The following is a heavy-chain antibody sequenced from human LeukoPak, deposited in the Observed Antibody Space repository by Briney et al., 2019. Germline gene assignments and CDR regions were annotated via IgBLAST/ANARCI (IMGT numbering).Heavy chain of an antibody. CDR3: AKDWRHYGDYVGWFDP. D-gene: IGHD4-17*01. V-gene: IGHV3-23*01. Sequence: PGGSLRLSCAASGFAFSSHGMNWVRQAPGKGLEWVSAISGSGGSTYYADSVKGRFTISRDNSKNTLYLQMNSLRAEDTAVYYCAKDWRHYGDYVGWFDPWGQGTLVTVSS. J-gene: IGHJ5*02. CDR1: GFAFSSHG. CDR2: ISGSGGST.